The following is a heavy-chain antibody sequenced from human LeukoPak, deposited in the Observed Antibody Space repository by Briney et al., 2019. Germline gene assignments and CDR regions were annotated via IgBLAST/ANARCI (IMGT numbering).Heavy chain of an antibody. CDR1: GFTFSSYG. V-gene: IGHV3-30*02. CDR3: AIDYYDSSGFNGIDY. CDR2: IRYDGSNK. Sequence: GGSLRLSCAASGFTFSSYGMHWVRQAPGKGLEWVAFIRYDGSNKYYADSVKGRFTISRDNSKNTLYLQMNSLRAEDTAVYYCAIDYYDSSGFNGIDYWGQGTLVTVSS. J-gene: IGHJ4*02. D-gene: IGHD3-22*01.